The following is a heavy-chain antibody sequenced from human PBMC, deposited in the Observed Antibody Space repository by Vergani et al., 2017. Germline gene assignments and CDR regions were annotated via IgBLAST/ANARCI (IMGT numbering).Heavy chain of an antibody. V-gene: IGHV1-18*04. CDR3: ARAYSSGWYVHWYFDL. Sequence: QVQLVQSGAEVKKPGASVKVSCKASGYTFTSYGISWVRQAPGQGLEWMGWISAYNGNTNYAQKLQGRVTMTTDTSTSTAYIELRSLRSDDTAVYYCARAYSSGWYVHWYFDLWGRGTLVTVYS. J-gene: IGHJ2*01. D-gene: IGHD6-19*01. CDR2: ISAYNGNT. CDR1: GYTFTSYG.